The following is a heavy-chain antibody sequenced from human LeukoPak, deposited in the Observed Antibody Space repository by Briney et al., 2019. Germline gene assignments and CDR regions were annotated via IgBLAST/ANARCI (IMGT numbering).Heavy chain of an antibody. CDR3: ARTYYYDSSGYYYNDAFDI. Sequence: SQTLSLTCTVSGGSISSGDYYWRWIRQPPGKGLEWIGYIYYSGSTYYNPSLKSRVTISVDTSKNQFSLKLSSVTAADTAVYCCARTYYYDSSGYYYNDAFDIWGQGTMVTVSS. CDR2: IYYSGST. J-gene: IGHJ3*02. CDR1: GGSISSGDYY. D-gene: IGHD3-22*01. V-gene: IGHV4-30-4*01.